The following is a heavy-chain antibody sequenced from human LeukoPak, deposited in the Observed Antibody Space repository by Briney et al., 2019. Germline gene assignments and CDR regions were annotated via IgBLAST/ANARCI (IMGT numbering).Heavy chain of an antibody. CDR2: INHSGST. CDR1: GGSFSGYY. Sequence: PSETLSLTCAVYGGSFSGYYWSWIRQPPGKGLEWIGEINHSGSTNYNPSLKSRVTISVDTSKNQFSLKLSSVTAADTAIYYCASDYFDRTGYYGFIHWGQGSLVTISS. CDR3: ASDYFDRTGYYGFIH. V-gene: IGHV4-34*01. D-gene: IGHD3-22*01. J-gene: IGHJ4*02.